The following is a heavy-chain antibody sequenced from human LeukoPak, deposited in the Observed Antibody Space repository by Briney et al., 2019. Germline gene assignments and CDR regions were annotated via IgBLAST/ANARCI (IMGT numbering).Heavy chain of an antibody. CDR2: ITANGGST. CDR1: GFTFSSYA. J-gene: IGHJ4*02. CDR3: AKDGQVVPAAYFDY. D-gene: IGHD2-2*01. V-gene: IGHV3-23*01. Sequence: GGSLRLSCAASGFTFSSYAMSWVRQAPGKGLEWVSAITANGGSTYYADSVKGRFTISRDNSKNTLYLQMNSLRAEDTAVYYCAKDGQVVPAAYFDYWGQGTLVTVSP.